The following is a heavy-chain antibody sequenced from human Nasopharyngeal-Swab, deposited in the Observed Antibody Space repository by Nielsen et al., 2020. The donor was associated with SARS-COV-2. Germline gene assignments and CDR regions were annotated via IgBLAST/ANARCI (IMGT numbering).Heavy chain of an antibody. Sequence: GESLKISCAASGFTCSNFAMSWVRQAPGKGLEWVSFISGDSDSTYYTDSVRGRFTISRDNSKNTLNLQMNNLRAEDTAIYYCAKDRDSGDDSDDYYHYYGMDVWGQGTTVTVFS. CDR2: ISGDSDST. D-gene: IGHD5-12*01. CDR1: GFTCSNFA. V-gene: IGHV3-23*01. CDR3: AKDRDSGDDSDDYYHYYGMDV. J-gene: IGHJ6*02.